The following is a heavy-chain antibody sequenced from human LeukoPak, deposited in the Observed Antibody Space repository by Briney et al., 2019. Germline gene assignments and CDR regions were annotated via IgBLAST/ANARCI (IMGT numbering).Heavy chain of an antibody. Sequence: GGSLRLSCAASGFTFDDYAMHWVRQAPGKGLEWVSGISWNSGSIGYADSVKGRFTISRDNAKNSLYLQMNSLRAEDTALYYCAKPNLVGATTWGDYFGYWGQGTLVTVSS. CDR1: GFTFDDYA. CDR2: ISWNSGSI. CDR3: AKPNLVGATTWGDYFGY. V-gene: IGHV3-9*01. D-gene: IGHD1-26*01. J-gene: IGHJ4*02.